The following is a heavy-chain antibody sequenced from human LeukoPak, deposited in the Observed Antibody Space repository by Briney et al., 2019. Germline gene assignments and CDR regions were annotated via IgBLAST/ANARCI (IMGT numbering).Heavy chain of an antibody. CDR2: ISDSGGST. CDR1: GGSIRSSYYY. V-gene: IGHV3-23*01. CDR3: AKLPGRAADY. J-gene: IGHJ4*02. Sequence: ETLSLTCTVSGGSIRSSYYYWGWVRQAPGKGLEWVSGISDSGGSTYYADSVKGRFTISRDNSKNTLYLQMNSLRAEDTAVYYCAKLPGRAADYWGQGTLVTVSS.